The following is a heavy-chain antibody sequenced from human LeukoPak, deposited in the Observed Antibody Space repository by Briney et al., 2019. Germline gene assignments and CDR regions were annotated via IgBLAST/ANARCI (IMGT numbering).Heavy chain of an antibody. D-gene: IGHD1-26*01. CDR3: ARDGSWGTYNWFDP. Sequence: GGSLRLSCAASGFTFSSYSMTWVRQAPGKGLEWVSSISSSSSYIYYADSVKGRFTISRDNAKNSLYLQMNSLRAEDTAVYYCARDGSWGTYNWFDPWGQGTLVTVSS. V-gene: IGHV3-21*01. CDR1: GFTFSSYS. J-gene: IGHJ5*02. CDR2: ISSSSSYI.